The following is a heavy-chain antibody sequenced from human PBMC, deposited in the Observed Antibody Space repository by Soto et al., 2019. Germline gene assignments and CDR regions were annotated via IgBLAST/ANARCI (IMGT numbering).Heavy chain of an antibody. V-gene: IGHV1-69*12. J-gene: IGHJ5*02. D-gene: IGHD6-6*01. CDR2: IIPIFGTA. CDR3: ARDSVVVGIAARPRWFDP. CDR1: GGTFSSYA. Sequence: QVQLVQSGAEVKKPGSSVKVSCKASGGTFSSYAISWVRQAPGQGLEWMGGIIPIFGTANYAQKFQGRGTITADESTSTAYMVLSSLRSEDTAVYYCARDSVVVGIAARPRWFDPWGQGTLVTVSS.